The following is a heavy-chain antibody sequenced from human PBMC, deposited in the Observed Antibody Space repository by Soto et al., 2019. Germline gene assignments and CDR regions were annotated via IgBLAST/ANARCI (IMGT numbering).Heavy chain of an antibody. CDR2: IIRDGAET. D-gene: IGHD7-27*01. CDR1: GFTSSSYW. Sequence: EVQLVESGGGLAQPGGSLRLSCAASGFTSSSYWMSWVRQAPGKGLEWVANIIRDGAETFYVDSVKGRFTISRDNSKNSLYLQMNNLRAEDTAVYYCAGGNDKTWDSDYWGQGTLVTISS. J-gene: IGHJ4*02. CDR3: AGGNDKTWDSDY. V-gene: IGHV3-7*03.